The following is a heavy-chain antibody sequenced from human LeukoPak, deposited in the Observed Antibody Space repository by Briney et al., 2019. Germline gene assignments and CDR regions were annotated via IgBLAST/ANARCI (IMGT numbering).Heavy chain of an antibody. V-gene: IGHV4-34*01. J-gene: IGHJ3*02. Sequence: SETLSLTCAVYGGSFSGYYWSWIRQPPGKGLEWIGEINHSGSTNYNPSLKSRVTISVDTSKNQFSLKLSSVTAADTAVYYCARVVNSYGYDAFDIWGQGTMVTVSS. D-gene: IGHD5-18*01. CDR2: INHSGST. CDR1: GGSFSGYY. CDR3: ARVVNSYGYDAFDI.